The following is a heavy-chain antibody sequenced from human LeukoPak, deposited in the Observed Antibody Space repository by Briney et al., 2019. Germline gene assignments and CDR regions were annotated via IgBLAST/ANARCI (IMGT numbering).Heavy chain of an antibody. CDR1: GFTFSTYS. V-gene: IGHV3-48*01. J-gene: IGHJ4*02. CDR2: ISRSSSTI. CDR3: ASEAYCGGDCYQVDY. D-gene: IGHD2-21*02. Sequence: GGSLRLSCAASGFTFSTYSMNWVRQAPGKGLEWVSYISRSSSTIYYADSVKGRFTNSRDNAKNSLYLQMNSLRAEDTAVYYCASEAYCGGDCYQVDYWGQGTLVTVSS.